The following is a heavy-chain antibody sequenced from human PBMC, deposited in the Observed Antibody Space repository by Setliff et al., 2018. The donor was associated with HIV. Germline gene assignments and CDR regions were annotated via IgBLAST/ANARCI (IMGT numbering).Heavy chain of an antibody. J-gene: IGHJ4*01. Sequence: SETLSLTCAVSNGSISRSSYYWGWIRQPPGKGPEWVGSIYYSGSTYYSPSLKSRVTISVDTSKRQFFLHLTSVTAADTAVHFCASTDNTGYKIDYWGQGALVTVSS. CDR3: ASTDNTGYKIDY. CDR2: IYYSGST. CDR1: NGSISRSSYY. V-gene: IGHV4-39*01. D-gene: IGHD3-10*01.